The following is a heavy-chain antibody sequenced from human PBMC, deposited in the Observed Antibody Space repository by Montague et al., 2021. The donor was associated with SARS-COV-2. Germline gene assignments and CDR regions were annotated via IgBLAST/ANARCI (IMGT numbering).Heavy chain of an antibody. CDR2: IRADGTST. CDR3: VRTFSMTAKWFDS. CDR1: GFTFSSYC. V-gene: IGHV3-74*01. J-gene: IGHJ5*01. D-gene: IGHD2-21*01. Sequence: SLRLSCAASGFTFSSYCMHWVRQAPGQGLEWVAGIRADGTSTNYADSVKGRFTISRDNSQDTVYLHMTSLRAEDTAVYYCVRTFSMTAKWFDSWGQGTLVTVSS.